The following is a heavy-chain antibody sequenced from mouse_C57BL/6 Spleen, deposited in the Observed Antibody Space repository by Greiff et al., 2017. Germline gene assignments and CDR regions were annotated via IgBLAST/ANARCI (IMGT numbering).Heavy chain of an antibody. Sequence: EVKLVESGPELVKPGASVKISCKASGYSFTGYYMNWVKQSPEKSLEWIGEINPSTGGTTYNQKFKAKATLTVDKSSSTAYMQLKSLTSEDSAVYYCARGSPPDYWGQGTTLTVSS. V-gene: IGHV1-42*01. CDR3: ARGSPPDY. CDR2: INPSTGGT. D-gene: IGHD1-1*01. J-gene: IGHJ2*01. CDR1: GYSFTGYY.